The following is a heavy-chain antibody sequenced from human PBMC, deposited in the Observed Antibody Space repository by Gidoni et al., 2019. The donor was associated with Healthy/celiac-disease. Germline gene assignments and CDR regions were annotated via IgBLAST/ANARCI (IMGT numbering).Heavy chain of an antibody. CDR2: ISSSSSYI. D-gene: IGHD3-10*01. V-gene: IGHV3-21*01. CDR3: ARIPGHYYYGMDV. J-gene: IGHJ6*02. Sequence: EVQLVESGGGLVKPGGSLRLSCAASGSTFSSYSMNWVRQAPGKGLEWVSSISSSSSYIYYADSVKGRFTISRDNAKNSLYLQMNSLRAEDTAVYYCARIPGHYYYGMDVWGQGTTVTVSS. CDR1: GSTFSSYS.